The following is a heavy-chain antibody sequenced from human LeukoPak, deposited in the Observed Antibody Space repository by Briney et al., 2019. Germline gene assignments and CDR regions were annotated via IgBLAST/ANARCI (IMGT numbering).Heavy chain of an antibody. CDR2: IYYSGST. CDR3: ATSGGSLNWFDP. CDR1: GGSISSNAYY. J-gene: IGHJ5*02. Sequence: SETLSLTCTVSGGSISSNAYYWGWIRQHPGKGLEWIGSIYYSGSTYHNPSLKSRVTISLDTSKNQFSLNLSSVTAADTAVYYCATSGGSLNWFDPWGQGTLVTVSS. V-gene: IGHV4-31*03. D-gene: IGHD2-15*01.